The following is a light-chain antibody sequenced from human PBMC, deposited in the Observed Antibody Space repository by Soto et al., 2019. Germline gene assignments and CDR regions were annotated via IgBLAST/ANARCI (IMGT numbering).Light chain of an antibody. CDR1: QSVSSSY. V-gene: IGKV3-20*01. Sequence: IVLTQSPVTLSLSPGARATLSCRASQSVSSSYLAWYQQKPGQAPRLLIYGASTRATGIPDRFSGSGSGTDFTLTISRLEPEDFAVYYCQQYGSSGTFGQGTKVDIK. CDR3: QQYGSSGT. CDR2: GAS. J-gene: IGKJ1*01.